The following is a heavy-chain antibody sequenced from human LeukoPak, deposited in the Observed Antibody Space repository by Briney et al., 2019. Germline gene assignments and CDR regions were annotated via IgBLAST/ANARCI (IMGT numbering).Heavy chain of an antibody. Sequence: GGSLRLSCAASGFTFSNAWMGWVRQAPGKGLEWVGRIKSKTDGATTDYAAPVKGRITISREDSKNTLYLQMNSLKSDDTAVYYCTTDPMVVVPGGLTYWGQGALVTVSS. D-gene: IGHD2-2*01. CDR3: TTDPMVVVPGGLTY. J-gene: IGHJ4*02. V-gene: IGHV3-15*01. CDR2: IKSKTDGATT. CDR1: GFTFSNAW.